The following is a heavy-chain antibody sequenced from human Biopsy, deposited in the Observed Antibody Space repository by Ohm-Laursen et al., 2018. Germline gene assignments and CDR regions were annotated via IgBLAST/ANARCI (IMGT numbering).Heavy chain of an antibody. J-gene: IGHJ4*02. CDR1: GFSLSTSGEG. V-gene: IGHV2-5*01. CDR2: IYWNNDK. D-gene: IGHD5-18*01. Sequence: TQTLTLTCTLSGFSLSTSGEGVGWIRQPPGKALEWLAIIYWNNDKHFSPSLRSRLTITKDTSRNQVVLTVTNMDPVDTATYSCAHARGYSYGYSYFDYWGQGTLVTVSS. CDR3: AHARGYSYGYSYFDY.